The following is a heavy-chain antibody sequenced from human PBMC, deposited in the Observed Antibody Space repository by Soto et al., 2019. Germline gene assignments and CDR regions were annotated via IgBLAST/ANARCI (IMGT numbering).Heavy chain of an antibody. CDR1: GFTFDYYA. V-gene: IGHV3-9*01. CDR2: ISWNSGDI. CDR3: AKDAIYVLVGYTYGAGGMDV. J-gene: IGHJ6*02. D-gene: IGHD5-18*01. Sequence: PVGSLRLSCAASGFTFDYYAMHWVRLAPGKVLEWVSGISWNSGDIYYADSVKGRFTISRDNAKNSLYLKMNSLRPDDTAMYYCAKDAIYVLVGYTYGAGGMDVWGQGTTVTVSS.